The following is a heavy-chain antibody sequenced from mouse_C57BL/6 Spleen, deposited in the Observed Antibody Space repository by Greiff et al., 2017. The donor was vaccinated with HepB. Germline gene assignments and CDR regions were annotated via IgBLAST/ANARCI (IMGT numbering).Heavy chain of an antibody. Sequence: VQLQQSGPELVKPGASVKISCKASGYAFSSSWMNWVKQRPGKGLEWIGRIYPGDGDTNYNGKFKGKATLTADKSSSTAYMQLSSLTSEDSAVYFGARRGGYGHWYFDVWGTGTTVTVSS. J-gene: IGHJ1*03. D-gene: IGHD2-2*01. V-gene: IGHV1-82*01. CDR1: GYAFSSSW. CDR3: ARRGGYGHWYFDV. CDR2: IYPGDGDT.